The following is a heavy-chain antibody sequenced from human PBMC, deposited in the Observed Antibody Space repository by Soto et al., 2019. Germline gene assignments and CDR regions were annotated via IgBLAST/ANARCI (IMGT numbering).Heavy chain of an antibody. CDR2: IDYSGST. Sequence: PSETLSLTCTVSGGSSSSSSYYWRWIRQPPGKGLEWIGSIDYSGSTYYNPSLKSRVTISVDTSKNQFSLKLSSVTAADTAVYYCARQGCIGGTCYSNYYVMDVWGQGTTVTVSS. D-gene: IGHD2-15*01. J-gene: IGHJ6*02. CDR3: ARQGCIGGTCYSNYYVMDV. CDR1: GGSSSSSSYY. V-gene: IGHV4-39*01.